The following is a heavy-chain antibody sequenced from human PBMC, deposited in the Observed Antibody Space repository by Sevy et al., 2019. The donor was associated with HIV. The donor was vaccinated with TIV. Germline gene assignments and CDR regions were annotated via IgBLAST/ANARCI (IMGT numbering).Heavy chain of an antibody. Sequence: SETLSLTCTVSGGSISSSSYYWGWIRQPPGKGLEWIGSIYYSGSTYYNPSLKSRVTISVDTSKNQFSLKLGSVTAADTAVYYCARHPPYYYGSGSYQVVDYYYGMDVWGQGTTVTVSS. D-gene: IGHD3-10*01. CDR1: GGSISSSSYY. J-gene: IGHJ6*02. CDR2: IYYSGST. CDR3: ARHPPYYYGSGSYQVVDYYYGMDV. V-gene: IGHV4-39*01.